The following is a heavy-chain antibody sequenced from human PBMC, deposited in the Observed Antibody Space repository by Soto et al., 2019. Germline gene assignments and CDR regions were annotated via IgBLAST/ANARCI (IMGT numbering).Heavy chain of an antibody. V-gene: IGHV4-34*01. CDR1: GGSFSGYY. CDR3: ARTNRVAYYYYYMDV. Sequence: SETLSLTCAVYGGSFSGYYWSWIRQPPGKGLEWIGEINHSGSTNYNPSLKSRVTISVDTSKNQFSLKLSSVTAADTAVYYCARTNRVAYYYYYMDVWGKGTTVTVSS. D-gene: IGHD3-10*01. CDR2: INHSGST. J-gene: IGHJ6*03.